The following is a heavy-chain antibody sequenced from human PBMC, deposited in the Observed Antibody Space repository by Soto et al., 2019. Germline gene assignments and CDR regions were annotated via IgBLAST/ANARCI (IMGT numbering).Heavy chain of an antibody. CDR1: GFTFSSYA. CDR3: GRRVGGKIDY. D-gene: IGHD3-3*01. CDR2: ISYDGSNK. V-gene: IGHV3-30-3*01. J-gene: IGHJ4*02. Sequence: QVQLVESGGGVVQPGRSLRLSCAASGFTFSSYAMHWVRQAPGKGLEWVAVISYDGSNKYYADSVKGRFTISRDNSKNPLYLQMNSLRAEDTAGYYCGRRVGGKIDYWGQGTLVTVSS.